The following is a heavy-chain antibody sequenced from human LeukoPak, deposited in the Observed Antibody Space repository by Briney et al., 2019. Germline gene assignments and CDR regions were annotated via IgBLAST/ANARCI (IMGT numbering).Heavy chain of an antibody. D-gene: IGHD3-3*01. J-gene: IGHJ4*02. CDR2: IRYDGSNK. V-gene: IGHV3-30*02. Sequence: GGSLRLSCAASGFPLRRYAMSWVRQAPGKGLEWVAFIRYDGSNKDYADSVKGRFTMSRDNSKNTLYLQMNSLRAEDTAVYYCAKDSGAYYDFWSGYGDYWGQGTLVTVSS. CDR3: AKDSGAYYDFWSGYGDY. CDR1: GFPLRRYA.